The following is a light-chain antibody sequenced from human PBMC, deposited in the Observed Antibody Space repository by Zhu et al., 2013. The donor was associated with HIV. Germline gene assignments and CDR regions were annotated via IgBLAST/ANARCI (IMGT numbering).Light chain of an antibody. Sequence: QSVLTQPPSASGTPGQRVTISCSGSSSNIGSNTVSWYQQLPGTAPKLLIYSSSQRPSRVPDRFSGSKSGTSASLAISGLQSEDEADYYCEAWDDSLKRVFGGGTKLTVL. V-gene: IGLV1-44*01. CDR1: SSNIGSNT. J-gene: IGLJ3*02. CDR3: EAWDDSLKRV. CDR2: SSS.